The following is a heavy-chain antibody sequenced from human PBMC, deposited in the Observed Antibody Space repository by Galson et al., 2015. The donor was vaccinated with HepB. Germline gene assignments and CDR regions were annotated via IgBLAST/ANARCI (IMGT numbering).Heavy chain of an antibody. Sequence: SLRLSCAASGFTFSSYGMHWVRQAPGKGLEWVAVIWYDGSNKYYADSVKGRFTISRDNSKNTLYLQMNSLRAEDTAVYYCARGRGFRELTNLFDYWGQGILVTVSS. J-gene: IGHJ4*02. D-gene: IGHD3-10*01. CDR2: IWYDGSNK. CDR3: ARGRGFRELTNLFDY. CDR1: GFTFSSYG. V-gene: IGHV3-33*01.